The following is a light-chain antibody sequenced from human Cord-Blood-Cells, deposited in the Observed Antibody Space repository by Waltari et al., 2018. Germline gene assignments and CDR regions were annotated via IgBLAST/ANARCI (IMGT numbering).Light chain of an antibody. Sequence: DIQMTQSPSTLSASVGDRVTITCRASQSISSWLAWYQQKPGKAPKLLLYKASSLESGVPARFSGKGAGTEFTLTISSLQPDDFATYYCQQYNSYATFGQGTKVEIK. J-gene: IGKJ1*01. CDR1: QSISSW. V-gene: IGKV1-5*03. CDR3: QQYNSYAT. CDR2: KAS.